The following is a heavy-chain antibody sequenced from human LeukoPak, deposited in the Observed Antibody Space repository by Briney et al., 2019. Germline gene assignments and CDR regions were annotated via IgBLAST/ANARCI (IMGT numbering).Heavy chain of an antibody. J-gene: IGHJ4*02. Sequence: PGGSLRLSCAASGFTFSSYSMNWVRQAPGKGLEWVSSISSSSSYTYYADSVKGRFTISRDNSKNTLYLQMNSLRAEDTAVYYCAKEDGDYQGHPFDYWGQGTLVTVSS. D-gene: IGHD4-17*01. CDR3: AKEDGDYQGHPFDY. CDR1: GFTFSSYS. CDR2: ISSSSSYT. V-gene: IGHV3-21*04.